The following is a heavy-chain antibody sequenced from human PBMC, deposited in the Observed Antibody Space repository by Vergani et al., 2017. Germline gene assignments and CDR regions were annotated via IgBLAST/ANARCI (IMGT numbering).Heavy chain of an antibody. Sequence: QVQLQQWGGGLLKPSETLSLTCVVNGGSFTSYYWTWIRQSPGEGLEWVGDIDHSGRPDYNPTLKSRLTMSVDKSRNQFSLTLNSVTATDTAIYFCASENTETNGRLYYYYYMDVWGQGTAVTVS. D-gene: IGHD4-11*01. J-gene: IGHJ6*03. CDR3: ASENTETNGRLYYYYYMDV. CDR1: GGSFTSYY. CDR2: IDHSGRP. V-gene: IGHV4-34*01.